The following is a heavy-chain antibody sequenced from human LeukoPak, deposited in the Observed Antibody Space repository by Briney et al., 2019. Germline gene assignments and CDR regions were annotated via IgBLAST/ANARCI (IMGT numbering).Heavy chain of an antibody. V-gene: IGHV3-48*01. CDR3: ARVGYGDSPDS. D-gene: IGHD4-17*01. CDR1: EFTFSTYS. CDR2: ISSSSSTV. Sequence: GGSLRLSCTASEFTFSTYSMNWVRQAPGKGLEWLSYISSSSSTVYYADSVKGRFTNSRDTAKNSLYLQMNSLRAEDTAVYYCARVGYGDSPDSWGQGTLVPVSS. J-gene: IGHJ5*01.